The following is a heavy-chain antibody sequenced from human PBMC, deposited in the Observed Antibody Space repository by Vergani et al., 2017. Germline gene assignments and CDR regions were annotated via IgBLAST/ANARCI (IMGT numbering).Heavy chain of an antibody. D-gene: IGHD6-13*01. CDR1: GYTFTSYY. CDR3: AGEGGSSSWYPIYYYYGMDV. Sequence: QVQLVQSGAEVKKPGSSVKVSCKASGYTFTSYYMHWVRQAPGQGLEWMGIINPSGGSTSYAQKFQGRVTMTRDTSTSTVYMELSSLRSEDTAVYYCAGEGGSSSWYPIYYYYGMDVWGQGTTVTVSS. CDR2: INPSGGST. V-gene: IGHV1-46*01. J-gene: IGHJ6*02.